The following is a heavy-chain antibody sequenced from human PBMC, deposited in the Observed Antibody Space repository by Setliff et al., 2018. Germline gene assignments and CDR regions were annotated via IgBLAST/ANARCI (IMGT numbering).Heavy chain of an antibody. J-gene: IGHJ4*02. D-gene: IGHD1-26*01. CDR1: GYTFSDYY. Sequence: ASVKVSCKASGYTFSDYYMHWIRQAPGQGPEWMGCINPNTGGTRFAQKFQFGVTMTADKAITTAYMELTRPTSDDTAMYYCARDLLGSQGRTFDLWGQGTLVT. V-gene: IGHV1-2*02. CDR3: ARDLLGSQGRTFDL. CDR2: INPNTGGT.